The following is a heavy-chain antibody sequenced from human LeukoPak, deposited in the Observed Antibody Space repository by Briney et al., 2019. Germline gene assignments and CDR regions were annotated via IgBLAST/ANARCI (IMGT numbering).Heavy chain of an antibody. CDR3: AKDRLGVTTPTAYFDY. J-gene: IGHJ4*02. D-gene: IGHD4-11*01. CDR2: ISYDGSSR. Sequence: PGVTVRLSCAASGFTLSSNGMHWVRQAPGKGLEWVAVISYDGSSRNSADSVKGRFTVSRDNSKNTLYLQMNSLRTEDTAVYYCAKDRLGVTTPTAYFDYWGQGTLVT. V-gene: IGHV3-30*18. CDR1: GFTLSSNG.